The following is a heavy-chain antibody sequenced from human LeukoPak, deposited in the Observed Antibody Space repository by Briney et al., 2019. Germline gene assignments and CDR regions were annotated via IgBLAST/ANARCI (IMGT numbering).Heavy chain of an antibody. Sequence: PGGSLRLSCGASGFTFSSDAMSWVRQAPGKGLEWVSAISGSGGSTYYADSVKGRFTISRDNSKNTLYLQMNSLRAEDTAVYYCAKDPYSSSWYPLNWFDPWGQGTLVTVSS. CDR1: GFTFSSDA. CDR2: ISGSGGST. J-gene: IGHJ5*02. D-gene: IGHD6-13*01. V-gene: IGHV3-23*01. CDR3: AKDPYSSSWYPLNWFDP.